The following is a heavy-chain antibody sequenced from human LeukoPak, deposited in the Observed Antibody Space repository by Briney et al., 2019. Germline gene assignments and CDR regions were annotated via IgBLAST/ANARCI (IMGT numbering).Heavy chain of an antibody. J-gene: IGHJ5*01. Sequence: ASVKVSCKASGYTFGNHGISWVRQAPGQGLEWMGWISGYNGNTDYAQNFQGRVTMTTDTSTSTAYMELRSLRSDDTAIYYCARDQSVVAYSSTWFDYWGRGTLVTASS. D-gene: IGHD6-13*01. CDR1: GYTFGNHG. CDR2: ISGYNGNT. V-gene: IGHV1-18*01. CDR3: ARDQSVVAYSSTWFDY.